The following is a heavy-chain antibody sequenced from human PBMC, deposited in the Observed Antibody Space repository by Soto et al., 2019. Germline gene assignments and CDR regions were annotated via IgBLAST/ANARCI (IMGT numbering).Heavy chain of an antibody. CDR3: ARDGYNYRPYYFDY. CDR2: IWYDGSNK. V-gene: IGHV3-33*01. D-gene: IGHD5-12*01. CDR1: GFTFRSYG. J-gene: IGHJ4*02. Sequence: PGGSLRLSCAASGFTFRSYGMHWVRQAPGKGLEWVAVIWYDGSNKYYADSVKGRFTISRDNSKNTLYLQMNSLRAEDTAVYYCARDGYNYRPYYFDYWGQGTLVTVSS.